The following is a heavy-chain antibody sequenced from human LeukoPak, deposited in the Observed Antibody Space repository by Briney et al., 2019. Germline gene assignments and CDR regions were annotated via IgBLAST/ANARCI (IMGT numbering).Heavy chain of an antibody. Sequence: GASVKVSFKASGGTFSSYAISWVRQAPGQGLEWMGIINPSGGSTSYAQKFQGRVTMTRDTSTSTVYMELSSLRSEDTAVYYCARDPRKTIYGMDVWGQGTTVTVSS. D-gene: IGHD1-14*01. V-gene: IGHV1-46*01. CDR3: ARDPRKTIYGMDV. J-gene: IGHJ6*02. CDR1: GGTFSSYA. CDR2: INPSGGST.